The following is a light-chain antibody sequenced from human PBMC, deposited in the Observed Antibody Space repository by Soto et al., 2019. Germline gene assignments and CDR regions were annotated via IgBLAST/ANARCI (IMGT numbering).Light chain of an antibody. V-gene: IGKV3-11*01. J-gene: IGKJ4*01. Sequence: EIVLTHSPATLSLSPGERATLSCRASQSVSSYLAWYQQKPGQAPRLLIYDASNSATGIPARFSGSGSGTDFTITISSREPEDFAVYYCQQRSNWPLLTFGGGTKVEIK. CDR1: QSVSSY. CDR3: QQRSNWPLLT. CDR2: DAS.